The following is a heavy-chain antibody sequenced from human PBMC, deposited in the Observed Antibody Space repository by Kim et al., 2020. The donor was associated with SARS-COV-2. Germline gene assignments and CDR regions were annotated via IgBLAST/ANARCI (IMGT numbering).Heavy chain of an antibody. D-gene: IGHD2-21*01. CDR2: FYNGGGAT. CDR3: AKDNGADLD. Sequence: GGSLRLSCAASGFTFDNYAMSWIRQAPGKGLEWVSVFYNGGGATFYADSVEGRFTISRDNSKSTLYLQMSSLRADDTAIYYCAKDNGADLDWGQGTLVT. V-gene: IGHV3-23*03. J-gene: IGHJ4*02. CDR1: GFTFDNYA.